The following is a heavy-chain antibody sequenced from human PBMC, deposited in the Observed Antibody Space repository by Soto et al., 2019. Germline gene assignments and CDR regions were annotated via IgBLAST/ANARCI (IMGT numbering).Heavy chain of an antibody. D-gene: IGHD1-1*01. CDR1: GFSLRNSGMR. J-gene: IGHJ5*02. CDR2: IDWDDDK. Sequence: SGPTLVNPTQTLTLTCTFSGFSLRNSGMRVSWIRQPPGKALEWLARIDWDDDKFYSTSLRTRLTISKDTSKNRVVLTMTNMDPVDTATYYCAKTGTDGYWLDPWGQGTLVTVSS. V-gene: IGHV2-70*04. CDR3: AKTGTDGYWLDP.